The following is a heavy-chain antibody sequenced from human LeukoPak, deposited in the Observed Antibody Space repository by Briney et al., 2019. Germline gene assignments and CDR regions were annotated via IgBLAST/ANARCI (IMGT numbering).Heavy chain of an antibody. CDR2: ISGSGRTT. D-gene: IGHD1-14*01. J-gene: IGHJ6*02. CDR3: ARNLYDYYYYGMDV. Sequence: GGSLRLSCVASGFTFETSGMNWVRQAPGKGLEWVSCISGSGRTTYYADSMRGRFTISRDNSKNTLYLQMNSLRAEDTAVYYCARNLYDYYYYGMDVWGQGTTVTVSS. V-gene: IGHV3-23*01. CDR1: GFTFETSG.